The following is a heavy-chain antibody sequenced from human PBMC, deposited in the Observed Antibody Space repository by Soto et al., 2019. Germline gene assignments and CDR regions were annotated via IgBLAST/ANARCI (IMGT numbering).Heavy chain of an antibody. CDR3: ARVLAKSGSGCDH. D-gene: IGHD6-25*01. J-gene: IGHJ5*02. V-gene: IGHV3-13*01. CDR2: IGAAGDT. Sequence: EVQLVESGGGLVQPGGTLRLSCAASGFIFSSHDMHWVRQVTGRGLEWVAAIGAAGDTYFPDSLKGRFTISRENDKNSLYLQIKGLRAGDTGIYYCARVLAKSGSGCDHWGRGTLVTVSS. CDR1: GFIFSSHD.